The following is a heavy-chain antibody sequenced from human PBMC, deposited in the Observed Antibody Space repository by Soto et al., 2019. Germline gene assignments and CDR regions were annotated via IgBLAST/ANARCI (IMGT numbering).Heavy chain of an antibody. V-gene: IGHV4-34*01. CDR1: GGSFTGYY. J-gene: IGHJ5*02. CDR2: MNHDGIT. CDR3: ARMYSSGSGWFHP. Sequence: PSETLSLTCGVYGGSFTGYYWTWIRQPPGERLEWIGEMNHDGITNYNPSLKSRVAITLDTSKNQFSLRLTSVTAADTARYYCARMYSSGSGWFHPWGQGTLVTVSS. D-gene: IGHD6-19*01.